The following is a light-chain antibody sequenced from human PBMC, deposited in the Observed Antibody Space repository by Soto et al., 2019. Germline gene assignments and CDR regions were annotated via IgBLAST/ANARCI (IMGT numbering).Light chain of an antibody. Sequence: DIQMTQSPSSLSASVGDRVTITCQASQDISNYLNWYQQKPGKAPKLLIYDASNLETGVPSRFSGSGYGTDFTFTISSLQPEDIATYYCQQYDNLPPLTFGGGTQVEIK. J-gene: IGKJ4*01. CDR1: QDISNY. V-gene: IGKV1-33*01. CDR2: DAS. CDR3: QQYDNLPPLT.